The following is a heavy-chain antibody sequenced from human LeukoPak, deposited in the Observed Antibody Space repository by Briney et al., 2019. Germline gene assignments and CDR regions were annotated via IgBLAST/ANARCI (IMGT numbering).Heavy chain of an antibody. CDR3: ATLRASAGTFWYFDY. D-gene: IGHD6-13*01. V-gene: IGHV3-23*01. J-gene: IGHJ4*02. Sequence: GGSLRLSCAASGFNFSNYAMTWVRQAPGKGLEWVSTVNSNDRPYYADSVKGRFTISRDNSKNTLYLQMNSLRAEDTAVYYCATLRASAGTFWYFDYWGQGTLVTVSS. CDR1: GFNFSNYA. CDR2: VNSNDRP.